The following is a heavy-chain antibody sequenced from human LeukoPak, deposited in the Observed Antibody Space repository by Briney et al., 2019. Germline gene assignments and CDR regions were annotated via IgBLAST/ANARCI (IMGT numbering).Heavy chain of an antibody. CDR2: INPNSGGT. V-gene: IGHV1-2*02. CDR1: GYTFTGYY. J-gene: IGHJ4*02. D-gene: IGHD6-13*01. CDR3: ARDYVWKSSSCPGGY. Sequence: ASVKVSCNASGYTFTGYYMHWVRQAPGQGLEWMGWINPNSGGTNYAQKFQGRVTMTRDTSISTAYMELSRLRSDDTAVYYCARDYVWKSSSCPGGYWGQGTLVTVSS.